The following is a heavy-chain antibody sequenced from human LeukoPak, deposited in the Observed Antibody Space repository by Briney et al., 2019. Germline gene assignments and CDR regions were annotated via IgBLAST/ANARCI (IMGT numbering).Heavy chain of an antibody. Sequence: ASVKVSCKASGYTFTGDYMHWVRQAPGRGLEWMGWINPNSGGTKYAQKFQGRVTMTRDTSISTAYMELTRLRSDDTAVYYCARDLWEGSNSWIPYWGQGTLVTVSS. D-gene: IGHD6-13*01. CDR2: INPNSGGT. CDR1: GYTFTGDY. CDR3: ARDLWEGSNSWIPY. V-gene: IGHV1-2*02. J-gene: IGHJ4*02.